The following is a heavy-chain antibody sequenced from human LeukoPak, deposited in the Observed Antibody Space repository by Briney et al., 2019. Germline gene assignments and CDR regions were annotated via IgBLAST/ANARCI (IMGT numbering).Heavy chain of an antibody. CDR2: IFYSGST. D-gene: IGHD4-23*01. CDR3: ARGQDYGGKRNWFAP. CDR1: GGSISSGGYY. V-gene: IGHV4-31*03. J-gene: IGHJ5*02. Sequence: SETLSLTCTVSGGSISSGGYYWSWIRQHPGKGLEWVGYIFYSGSTFYNPSLKSRVTISVDTSKNQFSLKLSSVTAADTAVYYCARGQDYGGKRNWFAPWGQGTLVTVSS.